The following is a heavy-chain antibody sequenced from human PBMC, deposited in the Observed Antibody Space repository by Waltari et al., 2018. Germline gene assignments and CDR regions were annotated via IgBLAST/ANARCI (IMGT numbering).Heavy chain of an antibody. CDR3: ARDLYYTVQGVYYWYFDL. Sequence: QVQLQESGPGLVKPSETLSLTCTVSGGSISRYYWSWIRQPQGKGLEWIGYIYYSGSTNYNPSLKSRVTISVDTSKNQFSLKLSSVTAADTAVYYCARDLYYTVQGVYYWYFDLWGRGTLVTVSS. CDR2: IYYSGST. V-gene: IGHV4-59*01. J-gene: IGHJ2*01. D-gene: IGHD3-10*01. CDR1: GGSISRYY.